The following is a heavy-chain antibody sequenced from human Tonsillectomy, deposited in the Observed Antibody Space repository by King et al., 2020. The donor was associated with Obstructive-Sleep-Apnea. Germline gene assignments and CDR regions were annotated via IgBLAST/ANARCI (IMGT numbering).Heavy chain of an antibody. J-gene: IGHJ4*02. Sequence: VQLVESAGGVVQPGTSRRLSCSVSGLIFNSYGMHWVRQAPGRGLEWVAFIRDDGTSEYYSDSVKGRFTISRDNSKNTVFLQMNDLGVDDTGLYYWATDEDMATKDWGQGTLVTVSS. D-gene: IGHD5-24*01. CDR1: GLIFNSYG. V-gene: IGHV3-30*02. CDR3: ATDEDMATKD. CDR2: IRDDGTSE.